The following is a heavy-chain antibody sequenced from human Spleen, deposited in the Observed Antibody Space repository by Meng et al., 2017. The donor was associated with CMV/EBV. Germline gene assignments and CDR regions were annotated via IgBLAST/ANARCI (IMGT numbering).Heavy chain of an antibody. CDR3: ARDYYYGSGSYSCFDP. D-gene: IGHD3-10*01. V-gene: IGHV3-33*01. Sequence: GESLKISCAASGFTFSSYGMHWVRQAPGKGLEWVAVIWYDGSNKYYADSVKGRFTISRDNSKNTLYLQMNSLRAEDTAVYYCARDYYYGSGSYSCFDPWGQGTLVTVSS. CDR2: IWYDGSNK. J-gene: IGHJ5*02. CDR1: GFTFSSYG.